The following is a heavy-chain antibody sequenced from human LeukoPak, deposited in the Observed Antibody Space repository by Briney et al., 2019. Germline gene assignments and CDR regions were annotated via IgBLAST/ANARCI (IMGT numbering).Heavy chain of an antibody. CDR2: ISGSGGST. D-gene: IGHD4-17*01. Sequence: GGSLRLSCAASGFTFSSYGMSWVRQAPGKGLEWVSGISGSGGSTFYADSVKGRFTVSRDNSKNTLYLQMSSLRAEDTAVYYCAKDRNGDFAYYFDFWGQGTLVTVSS. V-gene: IGHV3-23*01. CDR1: GFTFSSYG. J-gene: IGHJ4*02. CDR3: AKDRNGDFAYYFDF.